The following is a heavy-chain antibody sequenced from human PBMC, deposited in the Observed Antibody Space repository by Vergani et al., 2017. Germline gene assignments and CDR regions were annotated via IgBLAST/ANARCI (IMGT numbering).Heavy chain of an antibody. CDR1: GFTFSSYS. V-gene: IGHV3-21*01. CDR2: ISSRSSYI. J-gene: IGHJ2*01. D-gene: IGHD4-17*01. CDR3: ARGTTVSDYWYFDL. Sequence: EVQLVESGGGLVKPGGSLRLSCAASGFTFSSYSMNWVRQAPGKGLEWVSSISSRSSYIYYADSVKGRFTISRDNAKNSLYLQMNSLRAEDTAVYYCARGTTVSDYWYFDLWGRGTLVTVSS.